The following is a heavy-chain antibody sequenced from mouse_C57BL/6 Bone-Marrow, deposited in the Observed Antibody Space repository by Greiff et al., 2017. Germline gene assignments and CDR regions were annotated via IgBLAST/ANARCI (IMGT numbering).Heavy chain of an antibody. CDR2: IDPEDGET. D-gene: IGHD2-2*01. CDR1: GFNIKDYY. V-gene: IGHV14-2*01. CDR3: ARRWLRRYYFDY. Sequence: VHVKQSGAELVKPGASVKLSCTASGFNIKDYYMHWVKQRTEQGLEWIGRIDPEDGETKYAPKFQGKATITAATSSNTAYLQLSSLTSEDTAVYYCARRWLRRYYFDYWGQGTTLTVSS. J-gene: IGHJ2*01.